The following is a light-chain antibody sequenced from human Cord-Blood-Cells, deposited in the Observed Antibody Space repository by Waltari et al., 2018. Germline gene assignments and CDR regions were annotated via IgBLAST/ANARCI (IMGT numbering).Light chain of an antibody. CDR1: STDVGGYNY. V-gene: IGLV2-11*01. CDR3: CSYAGSYTYV. J-gene: IGLJ1*01. Sequence: QSALTQPRSVSGSPGPSVTISCPGTSTDVGGYNYVSWYQQHPGKAPKRMIYDVSKRPSGVPDRFSGSKSGNTASLTISGLQAEDEADYYCCSYAGSYTYVFGTGTKVTVL. CDR2: DVS.